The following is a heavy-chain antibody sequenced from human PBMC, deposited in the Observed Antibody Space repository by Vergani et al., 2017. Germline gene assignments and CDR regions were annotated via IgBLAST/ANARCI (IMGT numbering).Heavy chain of an antibody. CDR1: GFTFSDYY. D-gene: IGHD3-10*01. Sequence: VQLVESGGGLVKPGGSLRLSCAASGFTFSDYYMSWIRQAPGKGLEWVSAISGSGGSTYYADSVKGRFTISRDNSKNTLYLQMNSLRAEDTAVYYCAKALWFGELVLFDYWGQGTLVTVSS. CDR3: AKALWFGELVLFDY. J-gene: IGHJ4*02. V-gene: IGHV3-23*04. CDR2: ISGSGGST.